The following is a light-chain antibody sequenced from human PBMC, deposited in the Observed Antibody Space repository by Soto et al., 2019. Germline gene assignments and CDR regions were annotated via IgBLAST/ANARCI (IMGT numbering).Light chain of an antibody. CDR2: EVN. CDR3: CSYAGRSTVI. Sequence: QSALTQPASVSGSPGQSITISCTGTSGDIGTYNLVSWYQQRPGRAPKLFIFEVNKRPSGVSNRFSASKSGNTASLTISGLQAEDGADYHCCSYAGRSTVICGGGTKPPVL. CDR1: SGDIGTYNL. J-gene: IGLJ2*01. V-gene: IGLV2-23*02.